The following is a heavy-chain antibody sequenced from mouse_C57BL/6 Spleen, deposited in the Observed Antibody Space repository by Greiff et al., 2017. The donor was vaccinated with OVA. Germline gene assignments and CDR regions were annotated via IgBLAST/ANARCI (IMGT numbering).Heavy chain of an antibody. D-gene: IGHD2-5*01. J-gene: IGHJ3*01. V-gene: IGHV1-54*01. CDR2: INPGSGGT. Sequence: QVQLQQSGAELVRPGTSVKVSCKASGYAFTNYLIEWVKQRPGQGLEWIGVINPGSGGTNYNEKFKGKATLTADKSSSTAYMQLSSLTSEDSAVYFCARWYSNSPWFAYWGQGTLVTVSA. CDR3: ARWYSNSPWFAY. CDR1: GYAFTNYL.